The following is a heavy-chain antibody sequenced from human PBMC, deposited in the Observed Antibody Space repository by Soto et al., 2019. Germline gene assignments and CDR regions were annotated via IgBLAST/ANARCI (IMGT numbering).Heavy chain of an antibody. V-gene: IGHV3-9*01. CDR3: AKDIAYDILTAPSMDV. J-gene: IGHJ6*02. Sequence: GGSLRLSCAASGFTFDDYAMHWVRQAPGKGLEWASGISWNSGSIGYADSVKGRFTISRDNAKNSLYLQMNSLRAEDTALYYCAKDIAYDILTAPSMDVWGQGTTVTVSS. CDR1: GFTFDDYA. CDR2: ISWNSGSI. D-gene: IGHD3-9*01.